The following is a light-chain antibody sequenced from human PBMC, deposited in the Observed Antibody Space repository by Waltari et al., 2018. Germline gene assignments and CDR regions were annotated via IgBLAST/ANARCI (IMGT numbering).Light chain of an antibody. CDR1: RNDVGGYNS. V-gene: IGLV2-14*01. CDR2: EVN. J-gene: IGLJ2*01. Sequence: QSALTQPASVSGSPGQSISISCTGTRNDVGGYNSVSWYQQHPGKAPKLMIYEVNNRPSGVSKRFAGSKSGNTASLTISGLQAEDEADYYCSSYTSSTTRVFGGGTKLTVL. CDR3: SSYTSSTTRV.